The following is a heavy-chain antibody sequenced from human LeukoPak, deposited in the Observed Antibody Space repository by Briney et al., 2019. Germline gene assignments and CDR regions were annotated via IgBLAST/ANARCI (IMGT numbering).Heavy chain of an antibody. CDR3: ARDGDGYNLGY. Sequence: ASVKVSCKAAGYTXTAYYLQWVRQAPGQGLEWMGWINIHSGGTNYAQKFQGRVTMTRDTSISTAYMELSRLSSDDTAVYYCARDGDGYNLGYWGQGTLVTVSS. V-gene: IGHV1-2*02. CDR1: GYTXTAYY. J-gene: IGHJ4*02. D-gene: IGHD5-24*01. CDR2: INIHSGGT.